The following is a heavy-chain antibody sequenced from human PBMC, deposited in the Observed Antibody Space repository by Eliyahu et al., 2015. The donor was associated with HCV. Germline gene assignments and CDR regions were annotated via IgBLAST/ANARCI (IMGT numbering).Heavy chain of an antibody. CDR3: ARDGGGNYYDY. CDR1: GFTFNIYS. D-gene: IGHD3-10*01. Sequence: EVQLVESGGGLVKPGGSLRLSCAASGFTFNIYSMNWVRQAPGKGLEWVSSVSSTSTYIYYADSVKGRFTISRDNAKNSLYLQMNSLRAEDTAVYYCARDGGGNYYDYWGQGTLVTVSS. V-gene: IGHV3-21*01. J-gene: IGHJ4*02. CDR2: VSSTSTYI.